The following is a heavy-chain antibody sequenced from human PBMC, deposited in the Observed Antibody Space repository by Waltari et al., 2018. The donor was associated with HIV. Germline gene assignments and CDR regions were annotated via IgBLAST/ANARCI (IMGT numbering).Heavy chain of an antibody. CDR3: ARRAGHSNGSQRLDH. V-gene: IGHV4-34*01. Sequence: QLQIQQWGAGLVKPSETLSLTCAVSGESFTGFYWSFIRQPPGKGLEWIGEIHPSGTTNYNPSLKSRVTLSLQTSKSECYLTLTSVTAADTAVYYCARRAGHSNGSQRLDHWGQGTLVSVSA. J-gene: IGHJ4*02. D-gene: IGHD3-22*01. CDR2: IHPSGTT. CDR1: GESFTGFY.